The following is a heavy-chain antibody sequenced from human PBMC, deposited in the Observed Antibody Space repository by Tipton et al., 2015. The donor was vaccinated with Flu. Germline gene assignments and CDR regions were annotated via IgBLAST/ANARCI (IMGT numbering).Heavy chain of an antibody. J-gene: IGHJ5*02. Sequence: TLSLTCTVSGHSISSGYYWGWIRQPPGKGLEWIGSIYQSGTTYYNPSLKSRVTISVDTSRNQFSLKLSSVTAADTAVYYCAKTYFDSSDPPDRFDPWGQGTLVTVSS. CDR2: IYQSGTT. D-gene: IGHD3-22*01. V-gene: IGHV4-38-2*02. CDR3: AKTYFDSSDPPDRFDP. CDR1: GHSISSGYY.